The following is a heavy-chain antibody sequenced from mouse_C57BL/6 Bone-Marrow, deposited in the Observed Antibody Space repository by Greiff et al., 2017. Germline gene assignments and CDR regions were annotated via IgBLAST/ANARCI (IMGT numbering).Heavy chain of an antibody. Sequence: QVQLQQSGAELVKPGASVKLSCKASGYTFTEYTIHWVKQRPGQGLEWIGLFYPGSGSIKYNEKFKDKATLTADKSSSTVYMELSRLTSEDSAVYFCARNDGRDYDCDREYFDVWGTGTTVTVSS. J-gene: IGHJ1*03. CDR1: GYTFTEYT. D-gene: IGHD2-4*01. CDR2: FYPGSGSI. V-gene: IGHV1-62-2*01. CDR3: ARNDGRDYDCDREYFDV.